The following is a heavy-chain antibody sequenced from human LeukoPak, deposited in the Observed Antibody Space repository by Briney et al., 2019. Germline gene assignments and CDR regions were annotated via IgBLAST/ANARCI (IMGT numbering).Heavy chain of an antibody. V-gene: IGHV4-34*01. D-gene: IGHD2-2*01. CDR1: GGSFSGYY. J-gene: IGHJ6*03. Sequence: PSETLSLTCAVYGGSFSGYYWSWIRQPPGKGLEWIGEINHSGSTNYNPSLKSRVTISVDTSKNQFSLKLSSVTAADTAVYYCARLTSGSIVVVPAAKGAYYMDVWGKGTTVTVSS. CDR2: INHSGST. CDR3: ARLTSGSIVVVPAAKGAYYMDV.